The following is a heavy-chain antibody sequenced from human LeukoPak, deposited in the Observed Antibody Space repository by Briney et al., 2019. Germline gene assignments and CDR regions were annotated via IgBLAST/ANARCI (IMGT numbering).Heavy chain of an antibody. J-gene: IGHJ6*03. Sequence: GGSLRLSCAASGFTFSSYSMNWVRQAPGKGLEWVSYISSSSSTIYYADSVKGRFTISRDNAKNSLYLQMNRLRAEDTAVYYCARGNYYYMDVWGKGTTVTVSS. CDR3: ARGNYYYMDV. CDR2: ISSSSSTI. CDR1: GFTFSSYS. V-gene: IGHV3-48*01.